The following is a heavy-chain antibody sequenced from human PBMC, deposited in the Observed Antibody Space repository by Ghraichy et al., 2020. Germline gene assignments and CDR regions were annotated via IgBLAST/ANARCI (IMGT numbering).Heavy chain of an antibody. Sequence: SETLSLTCAISGDSVSSNSAAWNWIRQSPSRGLEWLGRTYYRSKWYNDYAVSVKSRITINPDTSKNQFSLQLNSVTPEDTAVYYCARDRYYGSGSRAEYFQHWGQGTLVTVSS. D-gene: IGHD3-10*01. V-gene: IGHV6-1*01. CDR1: GDSVSSNSAA. CDR2: TYYRSKWYN. CDR3: ARDRYYGSGSRAEYFQH. J-gene: IGHJ1*01.